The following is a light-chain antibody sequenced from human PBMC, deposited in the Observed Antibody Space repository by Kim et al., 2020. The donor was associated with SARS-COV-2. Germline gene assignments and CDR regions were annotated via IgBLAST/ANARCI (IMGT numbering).Light chain of an antibody. J-gene: IGLJ2*01. CDR2: DDI. CDR3: QVWDSSSDHVV. V-gene: IGLV3-21*03. CDR1: IIGSKS. Sequence: SYELTQPPSVSVAPGKTARITCGGNIIGSKSVHWYQQKPGQAPVLVVYDDIDRPSGIPERFSGSNSGNTATLTISRVEAGDEADYYCQVWDSSSDHVVFGGGTQLTVL.